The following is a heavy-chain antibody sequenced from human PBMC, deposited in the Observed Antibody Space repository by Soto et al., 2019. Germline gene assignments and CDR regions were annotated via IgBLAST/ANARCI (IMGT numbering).Heavy chain of an antibody. CDR3: ARGRVGYCSGGSCYNYYYYGMDV. CDR2: ISAYNGNT. V-gene: IGHV1-18*04. D-gene: IGHD2-15*01. J-gene: IGHJ6*02. Sequence: GASVKVSCKASGYTFTSYGISWVRQAPGQGLEWMGWISAYNGNTNYAQKLQGRVTMTTDTSTSTAYMELRSLRSDDTAVYYCARGRVGYCSGGSCYNYYYYGMDVWGQGTTVTVSS. CDR1: GYTFTSYG.